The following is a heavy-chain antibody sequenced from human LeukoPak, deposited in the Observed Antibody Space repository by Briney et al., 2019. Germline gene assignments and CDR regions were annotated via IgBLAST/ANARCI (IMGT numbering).Heavy chain of an antibody. CDR3: ARDTSPVYGSGSYDFDY. CDR2: INPSGGST. CDR1: GYTFTSYY. D-gene: IGHD3-10*01. V-gene: IGHV1-46*01. Sequence: ASVKVSCKASGYTFTSYYMHWVRQAPGQGLEWMGIINPSGGSTSYAQKFQGRVTMTRDTSTCTVYMELSSLRSEDTAVYYCARDTSPVYGSGSYDFDYWGQGTLVTVSS. J-gene: IGHJ4*02.